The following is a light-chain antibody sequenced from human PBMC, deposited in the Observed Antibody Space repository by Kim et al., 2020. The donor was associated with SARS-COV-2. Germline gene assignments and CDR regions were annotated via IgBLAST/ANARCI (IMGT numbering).Light chain of an antibody. CDR2: DVS. CDR1: SSDVGGYDY. V-gene: IGLV2-14*03. Sequence: QSALTQPASVSGSPGQSITISCTGTSSDVGGYDYVSWYQQHPGKAPKLIIYDVSNRPSGVSNRFSGSKSGNTASLTISGLQAEDEADYYCTSYTSRSTWVFGGGTQLTVL. CDR3: TSYTSRSTWV. J-gene: IGLJ3*02.